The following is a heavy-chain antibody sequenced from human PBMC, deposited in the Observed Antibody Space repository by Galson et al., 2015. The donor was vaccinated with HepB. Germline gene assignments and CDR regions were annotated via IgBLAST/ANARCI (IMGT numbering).Heavy chain of an antibody. CDR1: GFTFSSFA. D-gene: IGHD6-13*01. V-gene: IGHV3-30-3*01. J-gene: IGHJ4*02. Sequence: SLRLSCAASGFTFSSFAMHWVRQAPGKGPEWVATISYDGSSKYYADSVKGRFTISRDNSENTLYLQMNSLRGEDTAVYYCAGSYSNSWHNFVYWGQGTLVSVSS. CDR2: ISYDGSSK. CDR3: AGSYSNSWHNFVY.